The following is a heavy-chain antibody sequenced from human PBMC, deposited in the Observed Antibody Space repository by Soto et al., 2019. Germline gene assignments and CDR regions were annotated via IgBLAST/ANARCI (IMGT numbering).Heavy chain of an antibody. J-gene: IGHJ5*01. CDR2: ISAYNGNT. D-gene: IGHD1-26*01. Sequence: WASVKVSCKASGYTFTSYGSSWVRQAPGQGLEWMGWISAYNGNTNYAQKLQGRVTMTTDTSTSTAYMELRSLRSDDTAVYYCARGTSSGTIGWFDPWGQGTLVTTSS. V-gene: IGHV1-18*01. CDR1: GYTFTSYG. CDR3: ARGTSSGTIGWFDP.